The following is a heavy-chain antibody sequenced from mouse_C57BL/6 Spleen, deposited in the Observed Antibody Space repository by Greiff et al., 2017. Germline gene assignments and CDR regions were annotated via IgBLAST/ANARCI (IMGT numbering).Heavy chain of an antibody. V-gene: IGHV8-8*01. D-gene: IGHD2-13*01. CDR3: ARVIDCDGAMDY. J-gene: IGHJ4*01. Sequence: QVTLKESGPGILQPSQTLRLSCTSSGFSLSTFGMGVGWIRQPSGKGLEWLAHSCWDDDKYDNPALKSRLTISKDTSKNQVFRKIAHVDTADTATYYCARVIDCDGAMDYWGQGTSVTVSS. CDR2: SCWDDDK. CDR1: GFSLSTFGMG.